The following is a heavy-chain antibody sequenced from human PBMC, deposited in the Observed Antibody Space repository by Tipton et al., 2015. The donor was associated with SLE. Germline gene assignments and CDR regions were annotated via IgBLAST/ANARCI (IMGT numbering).Heavy chain of an antibody. D-gene: IGHD2-21*02. Sequence: QLVQSGAEVKKPGASVKVSCQASGYRFGDFYIHWVRQAPGQGLEWMGWVNPDGGGTNYAQNFQGRVTITRDTSITTTYMEVSGLTSDDTALYYCARGVTSPDHWGQGTLVTVSS. CDR1: GYRFGDFY. V-gene: IGHV1-2*02. CDR3: ARGVTSPDH. CDR2: VNPDGGGT. J-gene: IGHJ4*02.